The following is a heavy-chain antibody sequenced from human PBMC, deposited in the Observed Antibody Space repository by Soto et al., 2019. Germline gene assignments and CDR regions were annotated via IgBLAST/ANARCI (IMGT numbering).Heavy chain of an antibody. CDR2: IYHTGNA. CDR3: ARDFFDSSDYTTNWFDP. D-gene: IGHD3-22*01. J-gene: IGHJ5*02. V-gene: IGHV4-39*01. CDR1: GDPISNSRFY. Sequence: LVLLSLTCRVSGDPISNSRFYWAWIRQPPGEGLEWIGSIYHTGNAYYNPSLKSRVTISVDTSKNQFSLKLTSVTAADAALYYCARDFFDSSDYTTNWFDPWGQGTLVTVS.